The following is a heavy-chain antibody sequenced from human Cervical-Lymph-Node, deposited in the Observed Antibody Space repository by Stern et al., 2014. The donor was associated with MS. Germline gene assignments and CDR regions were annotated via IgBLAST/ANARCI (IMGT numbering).Heavy chain of an antibody. CDR3: ATHPVGP. J-gene: IGHJ5*02. V-gene: IGHV5-51*01. CDR1: GYKFTNPW. Sequence: EVQLVESGAEVKKPGESLKISCKTSGYKFTNPWIAWVRQMPGKGLEFMGIIYPGDSDTRYNPSFQGQVTIAADKSVNTAYLQWSSLKASDTAMYYCATHPVGPWGQGTLVTVSS. CDR2: IYPGDSDT.